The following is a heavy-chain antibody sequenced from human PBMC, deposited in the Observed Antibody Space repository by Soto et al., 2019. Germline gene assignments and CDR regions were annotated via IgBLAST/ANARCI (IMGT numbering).Heavy chain of an antibody. CDR2: ISVFNGDT. CDR3: ATKDDHKDDQPYYYGMDI. CDR1: GYTSSSYG. V-gene: IGHV1-18*01. Sequence: QVQLLQSGGEVKTPGASLKVSCKAIGYTSSSYGINWVRQAPGQGLEWMGRISVFNGDTKYAQKFQGRVAITKDSGTSTAHMELRSLRSDDAAVYFCATKDDHKDDQPYYYGMDIWGQGTTVTVSS. J-gene: IGHJ6*02. D-gene: IGHD3-16*01.